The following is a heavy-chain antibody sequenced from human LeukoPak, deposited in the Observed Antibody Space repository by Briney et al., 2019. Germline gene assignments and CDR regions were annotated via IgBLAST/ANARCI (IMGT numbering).Heavy chain of an antibody. CDR3: ARVGYCSGGSCYPGY. J-gene: IGHJ4*02. Sequence: PGGSLRLSCAASGSTFSSYSMNWVRQAPGKGLEWVSSISSSSSYIYYADSVKGRFTISRDNAKNSLYLQMNSLRAEDTAVYYCARVGYCSGGSCYPGYWGQGTLVTVSS. CDR1: GSTFSSYS. CDR2: ISSSSSYI. D-gene: IGHD2-15*01. V-gene: IGHV3-21*01.